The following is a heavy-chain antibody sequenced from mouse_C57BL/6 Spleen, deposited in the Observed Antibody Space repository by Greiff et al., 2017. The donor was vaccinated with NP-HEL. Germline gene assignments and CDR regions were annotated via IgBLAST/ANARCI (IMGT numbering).Heavy chain of an antibody. V-gene: IGHV5-6*01. J-gene: IGHJ4*01. Sequence: EVHLVESGGDLVKPGGSLKLSCAASGFTFSSYGMSWVRQTPDKRLEWVATISSGGSYTYYPDSVKGRFTISRDNAKNTLYLQMSSLKSEDTAMYYCARGAYYSNPYAMDYWGQGTSVTVSS. D-gene: IGHD2-5*01. CDR1: GFTFSSYG. CDR3: ARGAYYSNPYAMDY. CDR2: ISSGGSYT.